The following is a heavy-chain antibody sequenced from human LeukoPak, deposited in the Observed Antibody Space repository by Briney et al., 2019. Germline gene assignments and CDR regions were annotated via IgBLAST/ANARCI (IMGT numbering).Heavy chain of an antibody. J-gene: IGHJ3*02. CDR1: GFTFSSYG. Sequence: PGRSLRLSCAASGFTFSSYGMHWVRQAPGKGLEWVAVIWYDGSNKYYADSVKGRFTISRDNSKNTLYLQMNSLRAEDTAVYYCAKDLYDSSGHYPYDAFDIWGQGTMVTVSS. V-gene: IGHV3-33*06. CDR2: IWYDGSNK. CDR3: AKDLYDSSGHYPYDAFDI. D-gene: IGHD3-22*01.